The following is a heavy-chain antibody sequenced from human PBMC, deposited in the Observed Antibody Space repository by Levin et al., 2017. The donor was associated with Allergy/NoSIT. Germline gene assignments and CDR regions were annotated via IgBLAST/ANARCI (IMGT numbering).Heavy chain of an antibody. CDR2: ISYDGSNK. Sequence: GGSLRLSCAASGFTFSSYAMHWVRQAPGKGLEWVAVISYDGSNKYYADSVKGRFTISRDNSKNTLYLQMNSLRAEDTAVYYCARELVATIEDYYYYGMDVWGQGTTVTVSS. D-gene: IGHD5-12*01. CDR3: ARELVATIEDYYYYGMDV. CDR1: GFTFSSYA. V-gene: IGHV3-30-3*01. J-gene: IGHJ6*02.